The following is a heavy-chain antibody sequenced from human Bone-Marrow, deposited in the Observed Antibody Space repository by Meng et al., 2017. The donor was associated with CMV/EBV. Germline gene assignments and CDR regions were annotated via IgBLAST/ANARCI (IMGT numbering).Heavy chain of an antibody. CDR1: GFTFSSYG. V-gene: IGHV3-30*02. J-gene: IGHJ4*02. D-gene: IGHD6-13*01. CDR2: IRYDGSNK. Sequence: GGSLRLSCAASGFTFSSYGMHWVRQAPGKGLEWVAFIRYDGSNKYYADSVKGRFTISRDNSKNTLYLQMNSLRAEDTAVYYCAKDRLAAATIDYWGQGTLVTVSS. CDR3: AKDRLAAATIDY.